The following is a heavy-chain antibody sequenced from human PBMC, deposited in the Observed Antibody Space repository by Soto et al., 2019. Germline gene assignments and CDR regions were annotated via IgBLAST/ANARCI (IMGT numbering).Heavy chain of an antibody. Sequence: QVQLVESGGGVVQPGGSLRLSCAVSGFTFSDYGMHWVRQAPGKGLEWVAVISPYGINKYYPDSLRGRFTISRDNSKNTLYLQMSSLRGEDTAVYYCVKPSGWYPDYWGQVTHVTVTS. CDR3: VKPSGWYPDY. CDR1: GFTFSDYG. V-gene: IGHV3-30*18. J-gene: IGHJ4*02. CDR2: ISPYGINK. D-gene: IGHD6-19*01.